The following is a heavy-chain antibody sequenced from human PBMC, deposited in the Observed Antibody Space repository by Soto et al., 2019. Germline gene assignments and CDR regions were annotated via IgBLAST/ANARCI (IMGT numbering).Heavy chain of an antibody. CDR1: GGSISNGY. CDR3: ARVPGP. CDR2: INHNTDT. J-gene: IGHJ5*02. Sequence: SETLSLTCAVYGGSISNGYWNWFRQPPGKGLEWIGEINHNTDTIYNPSLTSRVTISVDTSKNHFSLKLTSVTAADTAVYYCARVPGPWGQGTLVTVSS. V-gene: IGHV4-34*01.